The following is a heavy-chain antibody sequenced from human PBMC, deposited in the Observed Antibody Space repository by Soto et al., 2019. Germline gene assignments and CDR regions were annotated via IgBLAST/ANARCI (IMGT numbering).Heavy chain of an antibody. J-gene: IGHJ5*02. D-gene: IGHD6-25*01. CDR1: GGSISSSFFY. CDR2: INWGGSP. V-gene: IGHV4-39*01. Sequence: QLQESGPGLVKPSETLSLTCTVSGGSISSSFFYWGWIRQSPGKELEWIGNINWGGSPYYNPSLEGRVTIPVDTSKNQFSLKVSSVTATDTAVYYCAESRSGYGNWFDPWGQGTLVTVSS. CDR3: AESRSGYGNWFDP.